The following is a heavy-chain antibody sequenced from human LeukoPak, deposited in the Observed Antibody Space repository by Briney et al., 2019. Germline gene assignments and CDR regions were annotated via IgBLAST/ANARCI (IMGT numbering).Heavy chain of an antibody. Sequence: SETLSVTCAVYGGSFSGDYWSWIRQPPGKGLEWIGEINHSGSTNYNPSLKSRVTISVDTSKNQFSLKLSSVTAADTAVYYCARHYGSGSYYRNAFFDYRGQGTLVTVSS. CDR3: ARHYGSGSYYRNAFFDY. CDR2: INHSGST. V-gene: IGHV4-34*01. D-gene: IGHD3-10*01. CDR1: GGSFSGDY. J-gene: IGHJ4*02.